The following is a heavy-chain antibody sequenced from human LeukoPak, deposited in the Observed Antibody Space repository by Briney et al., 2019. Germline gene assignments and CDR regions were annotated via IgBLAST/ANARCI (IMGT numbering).Heavy chain of an antibody. CDR1: GGSISSDY. CDR3: ARSRWLAHYYYMDV. D-gene: IGHD6-19*01. J-gene: IGHJ6*03. Sequence: PSETLSLTCTVSGGSISSDYYNWIRQPPGKGLEWIGYIYYSGSTNYNPSLKSRLTISVDTSKNQFSLKLSSVTAADTAVYYCARSRWLAHYYYMDVWGKGTTVTVSS. V-gene: IGHV4-59*08. CDR2: IYYSGST.